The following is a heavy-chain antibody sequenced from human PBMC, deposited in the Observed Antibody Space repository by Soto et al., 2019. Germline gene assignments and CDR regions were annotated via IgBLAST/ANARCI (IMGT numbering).Heavy chain of an antibody. J-gene: IGHJ6*02. CDR3: ATSYCGGACQPNREFYYFHWDV. V-gene: IGHV1-69*01. D-gene: IGHD2-21*02. CDR2: IIPMIETT. CDR1: GGTLSGYT. Sequence: QVQLVQSGAEVRKPGSSVKVSCKASGGTLSGYTITWVRQAPGQGLEWMGGIIPMIETTKNAQKFQGRVTFTADESTSTAYMELSRRRSEDTAVYFWATSYCGGACQPNREFYYFHWDVWGQGTTVTVSS.